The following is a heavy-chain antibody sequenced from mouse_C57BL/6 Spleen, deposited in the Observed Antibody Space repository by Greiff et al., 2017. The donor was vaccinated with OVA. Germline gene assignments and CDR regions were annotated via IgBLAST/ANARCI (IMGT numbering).Heavy chain of an antibody. CDR3: ARDRPIRWDGYYYAMDY. J-gene: IGHJ4*01. D-gene: IGHD1-1*01. V-gene: IGHV5-16*01. Sequence: EVHLVESAGGLVQPGSSMKLSCTASGFTFSDYYMAWVRQVPEKGLEWVANINYDGSSTYYLDSLKSRFIISRDNAKNILYLQMSSLKSEDTATYYCARDRPIRWDGYYYAMDYWGQGTSVTVSS. CDR1: GFTFSDYY. CDR2: INYDGSST.